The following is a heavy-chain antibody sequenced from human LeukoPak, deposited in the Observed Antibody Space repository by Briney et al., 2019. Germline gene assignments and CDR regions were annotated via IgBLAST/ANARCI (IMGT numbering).Heavy chain of an antibody. Sequence: SETLSLTCTVSGGSISSSSYYWGWIRQPPGKGLEWIGSIYYSGSAYYNPSLKSRVTISVDTSKNQFSLKLSSVTAADTAVYYCARGSPEYQLLLEVWGQGTLVTVSS. CDR2: IYYSGSA. V-gene: IGHV4-39*07. CDR3: ARGSPEYQLLLEV. J-gene: IGHJ4*02. CDR1: GGSISSSSYY. D-gene: IGHD2-2*01.